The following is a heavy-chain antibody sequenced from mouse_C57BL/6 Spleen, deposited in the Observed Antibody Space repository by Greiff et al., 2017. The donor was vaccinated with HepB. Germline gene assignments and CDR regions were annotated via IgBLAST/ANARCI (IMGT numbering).Heavy chain of an antibody. CDR3: ANSLYDCSWFAY. CDR1: GYTFTSYW. D-gene: IGHD2-3*01. CDR2: IDPSDSYT. Sequence: QVQLKQPGAELVMPGASVKLSCKASGYTFTSYWMHWVKQRPGQGLEWIGEIDPSDSYTNYNQKFKGKTTLTVDKSSSTAYMQHSSLTSEDSAVYSCANSLYDCSWFAYWGQGTLVTVSA. V-gene: IGHV1-69*01. J-gene: IGHJ3*01.